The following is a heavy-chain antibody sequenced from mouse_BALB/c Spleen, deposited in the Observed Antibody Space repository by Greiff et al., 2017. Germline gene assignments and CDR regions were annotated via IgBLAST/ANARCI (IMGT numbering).Heavy chain of an antibody. D-gene: IGHD3-3*01. CDR1: GYSFTSYW. Sequence: QVQLLQSGPQLVRPGGSVKISCKASGYSFTSYWMHWVNQRPGQGLEWIGIIDPSDSDTRLNQKFKDKATLTVHKSASTAYMQLSSPTSEDSAGYDWARQPGGTDGGQGTRVTGSA. J-gene: IGHJ3*01. V-gene: IGHV1S127*01. CDR2: IDPSDSDT. CDR3: ARQPGGTD.